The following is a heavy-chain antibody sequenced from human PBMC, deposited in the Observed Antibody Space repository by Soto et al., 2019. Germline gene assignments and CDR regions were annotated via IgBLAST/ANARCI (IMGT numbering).Heavy chain of an antibody. Sequence: QVQLVQSGAEVKKPGASVKVSCKASGYTFSSYDINWVRQATGQGLEWMGWMNPNSGDTNYPQKFQGRVTMTRNTSIATAYMELSSLRSEDTAVYYCARGLKFTTPLVRGVNPYYYYYMDVLGEGTTVTVSS. J-gene: IGHJ6*03. CDR3: ARGLKFTTPLVRGVNPYYYYYMDV. CDR1: GYTFSSYD. D-gene: IGHD3-10*01. CDR2: MNPNSGDT. V-gene: IGHV1-8*01.